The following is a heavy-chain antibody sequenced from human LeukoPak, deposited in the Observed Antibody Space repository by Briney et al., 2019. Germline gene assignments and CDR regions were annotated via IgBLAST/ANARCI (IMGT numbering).Heavy chain of an antibody. Sequence: SETLSLTCTVSGGSISSSSYYWGWIRQPPGKGLEWIGSIYYSGSTYYNPSLKSRVTISVDTSKNQFSLKLSSVTAADTAVYYCARGLSYYYDGNWFDPWGQGTLVTVSS. CDR3: ARGLSYYYDGNWFDP. CDR1: GGSISSSSYY. J-gene: IGHJ5*02. V-gene: IGHV4-39*01. CDR2: IYYSGST. D-gene: IGHD3-22*01.